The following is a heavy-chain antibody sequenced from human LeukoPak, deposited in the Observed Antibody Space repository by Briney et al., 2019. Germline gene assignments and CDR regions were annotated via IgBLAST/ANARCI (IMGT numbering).Heavy chain of an antibody. CDR1: GFTFSSYA. Sequence: GGSLRLSCAASGFTFSSYAMSWVRQAPGKGLEWVSSISGNGGKTYYADSVKGRFTISRDDSKNTLYLQMNSLRAEDTAVYYCASAEVVTRFDYWGQGTLVTVSS. V-gene: IGHV3-23*01. D-gene: IGHD2-15*01. J-gene: IGHJ4*02. CDR2: ISGNGGKT. CDR3: ASAEVVTRFDY.